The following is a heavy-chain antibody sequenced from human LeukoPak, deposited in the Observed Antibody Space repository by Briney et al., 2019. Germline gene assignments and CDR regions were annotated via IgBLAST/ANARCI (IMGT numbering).Heavy chain of an antibody. Sequence: SGTLSLTCAVSGGSISSSNWWSWVRQPPGKGLEWIGEIYHSGGTNYNPSLNSRVTLSLDKSNNQFSLKLSSVTAADTAVYYCARDLRGMVDYWGQGTLVTVSS. J-gene: IGHJ4*02. CDR2: IYHSGGT. CDR3: ARDLRGMVDY. CDR1: GGSISSSNW. D-gene: IGHD3-16*01. V-gene: IGHV4-4*02.